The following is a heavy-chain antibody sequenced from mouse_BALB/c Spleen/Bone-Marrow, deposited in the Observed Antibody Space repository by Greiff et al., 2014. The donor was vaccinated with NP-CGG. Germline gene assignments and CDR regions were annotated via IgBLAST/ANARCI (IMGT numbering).Heavy chain of an antibody. Sequence: QVQLQQSGAELARPGASVKLSCKASGYTFTSYWMQWVKQRPGQGLEWIGAIYPGDGDTRNTQKFKGKATLTADKSSSTAYMQLSSLASEDSAVYYCARNYYYGSSWSAMDNWGQGTSVTVSS. CDR1: GYTFTSYW. CDR3: ARNYYYGSSWSAMDN. J-gene: IGHJ4*01. V-gene: IGHV1-87*01. D-gene: IGHD1-1*01. CDR2: IYPGDGDT.